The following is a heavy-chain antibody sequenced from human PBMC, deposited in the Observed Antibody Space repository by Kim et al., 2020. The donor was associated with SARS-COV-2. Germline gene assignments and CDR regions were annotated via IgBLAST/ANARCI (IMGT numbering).Heavy chain of an antibody. CDR2: ISTSGRHA. CDR3: ARGPPPPADFDS. V-gene: IGHV3-21*01. Sequence: GGSLRLSCEGSGFTFSSYSMNWVRQAPGKGLEWVSSISTSGRHAYYVDSVKGRFTISRDNARNSLYLEMKSLRGEDTAIYFCARGPPPPADFDSWGQGT. D-gene: IGHD2-15*01. J-gene: IGHJ4*02. CDR1: GFTFSSYS.